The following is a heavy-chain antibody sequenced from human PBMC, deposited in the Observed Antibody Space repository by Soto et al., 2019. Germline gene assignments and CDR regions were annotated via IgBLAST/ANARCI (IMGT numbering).Heavy chain of an antibody. CDR2: IKKDGSEK. CDR3: VRENYYYGMDV. Sequence: PGGSLRLSCAASGFTFSSYWMSWVRQAPGKGLEWVANIKKDGSEKDYVDSVKGRFTISRDNAKNSLYLQMNSLRAEDTAVYYCVRENYYYGMDVWGQGTTVTVSS. CDR1: GFTFSSYW. J-gene: IGHJ6*02. V-gene: IGHV3-7*01.